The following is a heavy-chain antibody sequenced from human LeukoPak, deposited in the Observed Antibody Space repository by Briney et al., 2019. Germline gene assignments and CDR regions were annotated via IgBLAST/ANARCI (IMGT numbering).Heavy chain of an antibody. CDR1: GFTFSSYS. CDR3: ARDQEYCFDY. V-gene: IGHV3-21*01. J-gene: IGHJ4*02. CDR2: ISSSSTYI. Sequence: PGGSLRLSCVASGFTFSSYSMSWVRQAPGKGLEWVSSISSSSTYINYADSVKGRFTISRDNAKNSLYLQMNSLRAEDTAVYYCARDQEYCFDYWGQGTLVTVSS.